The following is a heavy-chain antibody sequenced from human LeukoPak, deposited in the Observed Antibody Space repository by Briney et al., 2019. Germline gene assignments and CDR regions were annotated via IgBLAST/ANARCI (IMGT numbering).Heavy chain of an antibody. D-gene: IGHD3-22*01. CDR3: ARNPRSSGYSNFDY. Sequence: PGGSLRLSCVASGFTFSSYAMSWVRQAPGKGLEWVSVIYSGGSTYYADSVKGRFTISRDNSKNTLYLQMNSLRAEDTAVYYCARNPRSSGYSNFDYWGQGTLVTVSS. CDR1: GFTFSSYA. V-gene: IGHV3-66*01. J-gene: IGHJ4*02. CDR2: IYSGGST.